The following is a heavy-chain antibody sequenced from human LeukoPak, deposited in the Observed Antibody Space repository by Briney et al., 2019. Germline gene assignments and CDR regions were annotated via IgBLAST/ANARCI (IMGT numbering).Heavy chain of an antibody. CDR2: ISAYNGNT. V-gene: IGHV1-18*01. J-gene: IGHJ3*02. Sequence: ASVKVSCKASGYTFTSYGISWVRQAPGQGLEWMGWISAYNGNTNYAQKLQGRVTMTTDTSTSTAYMELRSLRSDDTAVYYCARQYYYASGSFAFDIWGQGTMVTVSS. CDR1: GYTFTSYG. D-gene: IGHD3-10*01. CDR3: ARQYYYASGSFAFDI.